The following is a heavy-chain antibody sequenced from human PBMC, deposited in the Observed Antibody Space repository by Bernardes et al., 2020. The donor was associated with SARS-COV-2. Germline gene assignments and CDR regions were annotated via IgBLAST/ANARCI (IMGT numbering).Heavy chain of an antibody. J-gene: IGHJ4*02. D-gene: IGHD3-3*01. V-gene: IGHV3-21*01. CDR1: GFTFSSYS. CDR2: ISSSSSYI. Sequence: GGSLRLSCAASGFTFSSYSMNWVRQAPGKGLEWVSSISSSSSYIYYADPVKGRFTISRDNAKNSLYLQMNSLRAEDTAAYYCARGRLVLDFWSGYSEIGEDYWGQGTLVTVSS. CDR3: ARGRLVLDFWSGYSEIGEDY.